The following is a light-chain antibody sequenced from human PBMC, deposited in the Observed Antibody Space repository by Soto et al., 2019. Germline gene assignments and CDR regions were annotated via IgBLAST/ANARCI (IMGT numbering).Light chain of an antibody. CDR1: SNDDGGYNY. V-gene: IGLV2-11*01. CDR3: CSYAGSYTLYV. J-gene: IGLJ1*01. CDR2: DVS. Sequence: QSVLTQPRSVSGSPGQSVTISCTGTSNDDGGYNYVSWYQQHPGKAPKLMIYDVSKRPSGVPDRFSGSKSGNTASLTISGLQAEDEADYYCCSYAGSYTLYVFGTGTKVTVL.